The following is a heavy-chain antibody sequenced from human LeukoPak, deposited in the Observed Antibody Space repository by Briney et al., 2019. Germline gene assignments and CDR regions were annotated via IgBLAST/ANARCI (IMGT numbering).Heavy chain of an antibody. J-gene: IGHJ4*02. CDR2: IIPIFGTA. CDR3: ARDPAAAGIVDY. Sequence: SVKVSCKASGGTFSSYAISWVRQAPGQGLEWMGGIIPIFGTANYAQKFQGRVTITADESTSTAYMELSSLRAEDTAVYYCARDPAAAGIVDYWGQGTLVTVSS. D-gene: IGHD6-13*01. CDR1: GGTFSSYA. V-gene: IGHV1-69*13.